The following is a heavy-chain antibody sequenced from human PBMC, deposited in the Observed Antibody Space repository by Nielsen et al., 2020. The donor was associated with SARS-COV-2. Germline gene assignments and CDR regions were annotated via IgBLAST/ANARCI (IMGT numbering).Heavy chain of an antibody. V-gene: IGHV1-2*06. CDR1: GYTFTGYY. D-gene: IGHD6-19*01. Sequence: ASVKVSCKASGYTFTGYYIHWVRQAPGQGLEWMGRNNPDNGRANYVEKFQGRVTMTRDTSISTAYMELSRLRSDDTAVYYCAIIAVAGYFDYWDQGTLVTVSS. J-gene: IGHJ4*02. CDR3: AIIAVAGYFDY. CDR2: NNPDNGRA.